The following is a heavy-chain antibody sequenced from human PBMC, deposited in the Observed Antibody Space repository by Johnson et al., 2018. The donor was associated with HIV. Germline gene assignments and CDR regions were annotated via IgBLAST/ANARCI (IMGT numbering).Heavy chain of an antibody. CDR3: ARDGRDLVTRGGFDV. Sequence: MLLVESGGGLVQPGGSLRLSCAASGFTFSRNWMSWVRQAPGKGLEWVANLKQDGSEKYYVDSVKGRFTISRDNAKNSLFLQMNSLRPEDTAVYYCARDGRDLVTRGGFDVWGPGTVVTVSS. CDR2: LKQDGSEK. V-gene: IGHV3-7*01. D-gene: IGHD5-18*01. J-gene: IGHJ3*01. CDR1: GFTFSRNW.